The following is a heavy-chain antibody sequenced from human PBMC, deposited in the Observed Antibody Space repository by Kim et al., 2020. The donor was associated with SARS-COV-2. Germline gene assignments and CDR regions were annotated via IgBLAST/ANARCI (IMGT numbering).Heavy chain of an antibody. CDR1: GGSISSSSYY. V-gene: IGHV4-39*01. J-gene: IGHJ5*02. CDR3: ARXXXMIVVVIPGGWCXX. Sequence: SETLSLTCTVSGGSISSSSYYWGWIRQPPGKGLEWIGSIYYSGSTYYNPSLKSRVXXSXDTSKNQLSLKLXXVTAADTAVYYCARXXXMIVVVIPGGWCXXWGQGXXVIVSS. D-gene: IGHD3-22*01. CDR2: IYYSGST.